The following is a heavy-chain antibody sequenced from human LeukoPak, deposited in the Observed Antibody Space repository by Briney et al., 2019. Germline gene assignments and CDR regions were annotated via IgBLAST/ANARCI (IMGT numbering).Heavy chain of an antibody. Sequence: PSETLSLTCTVSGGSISSGDYYWSWIRQPPGKGLEWIGYIYYSGSTYYNPSLKSRVTISVDMSKNQFSLKLSSVTAADTAVYYCARASTVTMYYFDYWGQGTLVTVSS. D-gene: IGHD4-17*01. V-gene: IGHV4-30-4*01. CDR2: IYYSGST. J-gene: IGHJ4*02. CDR1: GGSISSGDYY. CDR3: ARASTVTMYYFDY.